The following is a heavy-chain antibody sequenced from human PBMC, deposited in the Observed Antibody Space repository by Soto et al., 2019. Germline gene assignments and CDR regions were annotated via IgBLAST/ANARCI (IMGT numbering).Heavy chain of an antibody. V-gene: IGHV1-69*01. CDR3: ARDVSSDTTGFRGYDL. J-gene: IGHJ4*02. Sequence: QLHLVQSGAEVKKAGSSVKVSCKASGGTVSSYAITWVRQAPGKGLEWMGVFIPIFVSAHYAPKFQGSITITADESTSTAYMELSGLTSEDTAIYYCARDVSSDTTGFRGYDLWGQGTQVTVSS. CDR1: GGTVSSYA. D-gene: IGHD3-10*01. CDR2: FIPIFVSA.